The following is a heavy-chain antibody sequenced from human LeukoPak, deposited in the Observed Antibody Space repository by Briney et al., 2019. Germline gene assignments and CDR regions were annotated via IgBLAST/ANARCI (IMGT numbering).Heavy chain of an antibody. D-gene: IGHD6-19*01. CDR2: ISSSSSYT. Sequence: GGSLRLSCAASGFIFSDYYMSWTRQAPGKGLEWVSYISSSSSYTNYADSVKGRFTISRDNAKNSLYLQMNSLRAEDTAVYYCARVPGGIAVALVDYWGQGSLVTVSS. V-gene: IGHV3-11*06. CDR3: ARVPGGIAVALVDY. J-gene: IGHJ4*02. CDR1: GFIFSDYY.